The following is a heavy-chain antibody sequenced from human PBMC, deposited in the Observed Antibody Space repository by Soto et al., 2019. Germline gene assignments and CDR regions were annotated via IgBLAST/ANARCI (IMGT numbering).Heavy chain of an antibody. J-gene: IGHJ3*02. V-gene: IGHV3-30*03. CDR1: GFTFSSYG. CDR3: ARDGIVDYAFDI. CDR2: ISYDGSNT. D-gene: IGHD2-21*01. Sequence: GGSLRLSCVASGFTFSSYGMHWVRQAPGKGLEWVAIISYDGSNTYYADSVKGRFTISRDNSKNTLYLQMNSLRAEDTAVYYCARDGIVDYAFDIWGQGTMVTVSS.